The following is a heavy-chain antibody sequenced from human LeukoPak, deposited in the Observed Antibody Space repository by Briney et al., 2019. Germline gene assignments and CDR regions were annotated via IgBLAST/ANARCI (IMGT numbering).Heavy chain of an antibody. CDR1: GFTFSSYG. CDR3: AKGYCSSTTCYTGYYFYMDV. CDR2: IRYDGTDK. V-gene: IGHV3-30*02. Sequence: GGSLRLSCAASGFTFSSYGMHWVRQAPGKGLEWVAFIRYDGTDKYYADSLKGRFTISRDNSENTLYLHMNSLGAEDTAVYYCAKGYCSSTTCYTGYYFYMDVWGKGTTVTVS. J-gene: IGHJ6*03. D-gene: IGHD2-2*02.